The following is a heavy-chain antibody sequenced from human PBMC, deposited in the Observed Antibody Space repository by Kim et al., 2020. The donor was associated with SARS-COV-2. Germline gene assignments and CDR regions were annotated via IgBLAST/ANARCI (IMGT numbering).Heavy chain of an antibody. CDR2: IWYDGSNK. Sequence: GGSLRLSCAASGFTFSSYGMHWVRQAPGKGLEWVAVIWYDGSNKYYADSVKGRFTISRDNSKNTLYLQMNSLRAEDTAVYYCAKDGPILSGSSDRSYYYGMDVWGRGTTVTVSS. V-gene: IGHV3-33*06. CDR3: AKDGPILSGSSDRSYYYGMDV. J-gene: IGHJ6*01. CDR1: GFTFSSYG. D-gene: IGHD1-26*01.